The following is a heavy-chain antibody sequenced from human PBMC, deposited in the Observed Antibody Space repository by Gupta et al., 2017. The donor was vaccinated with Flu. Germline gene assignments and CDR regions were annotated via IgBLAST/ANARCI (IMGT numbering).Heavy chain of an antibody. CDR2: IWYDGSNK. Sequence: HWVRQAPGKVLEWVAVIWYDGSNKYYADSVKGRFTISRDNSKNTLYLQMNSLRADDTAVYFCAREDYGAVIDYWGQGTLVTVSS. CDR3: AREDYGAVIDY. J-gene: IGHJ4*02. D-gene: IGHD3-10*01. V-gene: IGHV3-33*01.